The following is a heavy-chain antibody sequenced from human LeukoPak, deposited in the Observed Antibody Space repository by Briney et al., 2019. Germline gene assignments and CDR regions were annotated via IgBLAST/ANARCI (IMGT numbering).Heavy chain of an antibody. J-gene: IGHJ4*02. CDR3: AKDLTRGSGWPIDY. V-gene: IGHV3-43*02. D-gene: IGHD6-19*01. Sequence: PGGSLRLSCAASGFTFDDYAMHWVRQAPGKGLEWVSLISGDGGSTYYADSVKGRFTISRNNSKNSLYLQMNSLRTEDTALYYCAKDLTRGSGWPIDYWGQGTLVTVSS. CDR1: GFTFDDYA. CDR2: ISGDGGST.